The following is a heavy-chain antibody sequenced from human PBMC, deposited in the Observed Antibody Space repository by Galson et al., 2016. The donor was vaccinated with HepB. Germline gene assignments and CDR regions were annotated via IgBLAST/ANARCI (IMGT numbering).Heavy chain of an antibody. D-gene: IGHD1-26*01. CDR2: SSPDGSDT. CDR3: VRDGMGGAPYDC. CDR1: GFTLNDYW. Sequence: SLRLSCAASGFTLNDYWMNWVRQAPGKGLVWVAHSSPDGSDTRYADSVTGRFTFSRDNAKNALYMQMNSLRAEATAVYYCVRDGMGGAPYDCWGQGALVIVSS. J-gene: IGHJ4*02. V-gene: IGHV3-74*01.